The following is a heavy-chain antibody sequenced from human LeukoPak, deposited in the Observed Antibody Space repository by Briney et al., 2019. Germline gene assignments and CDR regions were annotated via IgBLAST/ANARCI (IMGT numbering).Heavy chain of an antibody. CDR2: IIPIFGTA. J-gene: IGHJ4*02. Sequence: GSSVKVSCKASGGAFSSYAISWVRQAPGQGLEWMGGIIPIFGTANYAQRFQGRVTITTDESTSTAYMELSRLRSDDTAVYYCARDHSYGYGFDYWGQGTLVTVSS. CDR1: GGAFSSYA. V-gene: IGHV1-69*05. D-gene: IGHD5-18*01. CDR3: ARDHSYGYGFDY.